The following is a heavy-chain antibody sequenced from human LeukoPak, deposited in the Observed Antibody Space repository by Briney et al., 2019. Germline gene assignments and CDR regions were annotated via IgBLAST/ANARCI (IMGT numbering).Heavy chain of an antibody. CDR3: AKSSFGSGPDAFDI. V-gene: IGHV4-59*01. CDR1: GGSISSYY. Sequence: SETLSLTCTVSGGSISSYYWSWIRQPPGKGLEWIGYIYYSGSTNYNPSLKSRVTISVDTSKNQFSLKLSSVTAADTAVYYCAKSSFGSGPDAFDIWGQGTMVTVSS. CDR2: IYYSGST. J-gene: IGHJ3*02. D-gene: IGHD2-15*01.